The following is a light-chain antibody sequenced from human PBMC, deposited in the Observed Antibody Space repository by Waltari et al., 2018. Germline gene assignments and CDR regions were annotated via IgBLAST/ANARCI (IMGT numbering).Light chain of an antibody. V-gene: IGLV2-8*01. CDR2: EVF. CDR1: SSDVGGYSY. CDR3: SSYAGSDNVV. J-gene: IGLJ2*01. Sequence: QSALTQPPSASGSPGQSVTISCTGTSSDVGGYSYVSWYQQHPGKAPKLIIFEVFQRPSGVPDCFSGSKSGNTASLTVSGLQAEDEADYYCSSYAGSDNVVFGGGTKLTVL.